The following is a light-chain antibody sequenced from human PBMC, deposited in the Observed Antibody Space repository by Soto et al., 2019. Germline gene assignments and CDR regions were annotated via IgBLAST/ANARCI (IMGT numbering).Light chain of an antibody. CDR3: QQYGTSPPIT. V-gene: IGKV3-20*01. J-gene: IGKJ5*01. CDR2: GAS. Sequence: EIVLTQSPGTLSLSPGEGAALSCRASQSVSSNYLAWYQQKPGQAPRLLIHGASTRATAIPDRFSGSGSGTDFTITITRLEPEDFAVYYCQQYGTSPPITFGQGTRLEI. CDR1: QSVSSNY.